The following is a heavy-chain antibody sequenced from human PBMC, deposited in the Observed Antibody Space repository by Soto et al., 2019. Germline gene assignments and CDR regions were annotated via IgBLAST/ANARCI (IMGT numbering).Heavy chain of an antibody. V-gene: IGHV2-5*01. J-gene: IGHJ3*01. CDR1: GFSFSTSGVG. Sequence: QMTLKESGPTLVKPTQPLTLTCSFSGFSFSTSGVGVGWVRQPPGKALEWLALIYWSGDEHYRASLKSRLTITKDTSKNQVVLIMTNMDPVDTATYYCARGVATLPVFAFDVWGQGTTVTVSS. D-gene: IGHD6-6*01. CDR3: ARGVATLPVFAFDV. CDR2: IYWSGDE.